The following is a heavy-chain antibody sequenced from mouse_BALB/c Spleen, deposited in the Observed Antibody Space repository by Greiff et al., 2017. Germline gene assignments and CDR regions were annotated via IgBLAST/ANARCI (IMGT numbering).Heavy chain of an antibody. CDR1: GFTFSSYT. CDR2: ISSGGSYT. D-gene: IGHD1-1*01. V-gene: IGHV5-6-4*01. CDR3: TREREGGSSPFAY. Sequence: EVKLVESGGGLVKPGGSLKLSCAASGFTFSSYTMSWVRQTPEKRLEWVATISSGGSYTYYPDSVKGRFTISRDKAKNTLYLQMSSLTSEDTAMYYCTREREGGSSPFAYWGQGTLVTVSA. J-gene: IGHJ3*01.